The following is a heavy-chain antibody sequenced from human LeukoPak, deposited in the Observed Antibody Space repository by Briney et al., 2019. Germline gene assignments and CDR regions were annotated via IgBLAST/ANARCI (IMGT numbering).Heavy chain of an antibody. Sequence: SVKVSCKASGGTFSSYAISWVRQAPGQGLEWMGGIIPIFVTANYAQKFQGRVTITADESTSTAYMELSSLRSEDTAVYCCARVGEVVVAATRDYYYYYYMDVWGKGTTVTVSS. CDR2: IIPIFVTA. V-gene: IGHV1-69*13. D-gene: IGHD2-15*01. CDR3: ARVGEVVVAATRDYYYYYYMDV. J-gene: IGHJ6*03. CDR1: GGTFSSYA.